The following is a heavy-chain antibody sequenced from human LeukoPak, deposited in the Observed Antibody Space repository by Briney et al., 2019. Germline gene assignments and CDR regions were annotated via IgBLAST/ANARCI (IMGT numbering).Heavy chain of an antibody. CDR1: GFTFSSYA. Sequence: GGSLRLSCAASGFTFSSYAMHWVRQAPGKGLEWVAVISYDGSNKYYADSVKGRFTISRDNSKNTLYLQMNSLRAEDTAVYYCAKVHSSSWDYFDYWGQGTLVTVSS. J-gene: IGHJ4*02. D-gene: IGHD6-13*01. CDR2: ISYDGSNK. CDR3: AKVHSSSWDYFDY. V-gene: IGHV3-30-3*01.